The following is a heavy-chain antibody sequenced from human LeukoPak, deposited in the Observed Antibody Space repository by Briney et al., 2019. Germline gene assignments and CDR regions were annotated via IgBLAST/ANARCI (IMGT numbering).Heavy chain of an antibody. J-gene: IGHJ6*03. CDR3: ARDGPYSSSYYYYMDV. D-gene: IGHD6-13*01. CDR2: IYTSGST. Sequence: PPQTLSLTCTVSGGSISSGSCYWSWIRQPAGKGLEWIGRIYTSGSTNYNPSLKSRVTISVDTSKNQFSLKLSSVTAADTAVYYCARDGPYSSSYYYYMDVWGKGTTVTVSS. V-gene: IGHV4-61*02. CDR1: GGSISSGSCY.